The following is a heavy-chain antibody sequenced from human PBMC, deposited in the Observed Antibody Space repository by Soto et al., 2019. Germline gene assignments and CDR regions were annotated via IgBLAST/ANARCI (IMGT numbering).Heavy chain of an antibody. J-gene: IGHJ6*02. CDR2: IYWNDDK. D-gene: IGHD5-12*01. Sequence: QITLKESGPTLAKPTQTLTLTCSFSGFSLSTSGVGVGWIRQPPGKALEWLAVIYWNDDKRYSPSLKSRLTITKDTPNNQVVLTMTNMDPVDTATYYCAHTGYSGLNLYFFYGLDVWGQGTTVTVSS. CDR3: AHTGYSGLNLYFFYGLDV. CDR1: GFSLSTSGVG. V-gene: IGHV2-5*01.